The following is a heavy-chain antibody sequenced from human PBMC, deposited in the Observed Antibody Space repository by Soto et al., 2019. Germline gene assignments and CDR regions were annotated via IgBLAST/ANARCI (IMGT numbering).Heavy chain of an antibody. Sequence: EVQLAESGGDLVQPGGSLRLSCVGSGFTFSYYEMNWVRQAPGKGLERVAFISHTDRLTHYPDSVKGRFTISRDNAQNSLCLEMTSLRVEDTGVYYCARDTGRASADLWGQGTLVTVSS. CDR1: GFTFSYYE. D-gene: IGHD6-13*01. J-gene: IGHJ5*02. CDR2: ISHTDRLT. CDR3: ARDTGRASADL. V-gene: IGHV3-48*03.